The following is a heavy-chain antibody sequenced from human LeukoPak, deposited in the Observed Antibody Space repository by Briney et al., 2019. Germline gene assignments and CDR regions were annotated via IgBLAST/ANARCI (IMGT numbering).Heavy chain of an antibody. CDR1: GFTFSSYA. CDR3: ARDGGDGYGPSETYYYYGMDV. D-gene: IGHD5-24*01. CDR2: IYSGGST. Sequence: GGSLRLSCAASGFTFSSYAMHWVRQAPGKGLEWVSVIYSGGSTYYADSVKGRFTISRDSSKNTLYLQMNSLRAEDTAVYYCARDGGDGYGPSETYYYYGMDVWGQGTTVTVSS. J-gene: IGHJ6*02. V-gene: IGHV3-53*01.